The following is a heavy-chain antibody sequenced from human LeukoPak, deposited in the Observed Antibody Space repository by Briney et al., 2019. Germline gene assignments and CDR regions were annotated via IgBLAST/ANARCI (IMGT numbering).Heavy chain of an antibody. CDR2: MNPNSGNT. CDR3: AREGQTYYYDSSGPVPTPEYYFDY. V-gene: IGHV1-8*01. Sequence: ASVKVSCKASGYTFTSYDINWVRQATGQGLEWMGWMNPNSGNTGYAQKFQGRVTMTRNTSISTAYMELSSLRSEDTAVYYCAREGQTYYYDSSGPVPTPEYYFDYWGQGTLVTVSS. D-gene: IGHD3-22*01. J-gene: IGHJ4*02. CDR1: GYTFTSYD.